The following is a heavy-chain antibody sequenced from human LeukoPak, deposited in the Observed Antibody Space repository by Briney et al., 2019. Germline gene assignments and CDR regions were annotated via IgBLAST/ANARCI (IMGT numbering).Heavy chain of an antibody. CDR2: INHSGST. J-gene: IGHJ5*02. D-gene: IGHD1-26*01. V-gene: IGHV4-34*01. CDR3: ARYGVGATRNWFDP. Sequence: SETLSLTCAVYGGSFSGYYWSWIRQPPGKGLEWIGEINHSGSTNYNPSLKSRVTISVDTSKNQFSLKLSSVTAADTAVYYCARYGVGATRNWFDPWGQGTLVTVSS. CDR1: GGSFSGYY.